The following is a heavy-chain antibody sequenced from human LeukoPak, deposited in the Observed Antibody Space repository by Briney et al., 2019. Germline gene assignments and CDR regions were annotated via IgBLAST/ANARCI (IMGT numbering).Heavy chain of an antibody. V-gene: IGHV1-69*05. CDR3: ARRGFSDGPESWFDP. CDR2: IIPTFGTA. D-gene: IGHD5-24*01. Sequence: ASVKVSCKASGGTFSSYAISWVRQAPGQGLEWMGGIIPTFGTANYAQKFQGRVTITTDESTSTAYMELSSLRSEDTAVYYCARRGFSDGPESWFDPWGQGTLVTVSS. J-gene: IGHJ5*02. CDR1: GGTFSSYA.